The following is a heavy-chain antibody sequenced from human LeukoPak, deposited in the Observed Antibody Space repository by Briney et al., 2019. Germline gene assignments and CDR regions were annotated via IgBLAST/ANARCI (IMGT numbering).Heavy chain of an antibody. Sequence: GGSLRLSCAASGFTFDDYTMHWVRQAPGKGLEWVSLISWDGGSTYYADSVKGRFTISRDNSKNSLYLQMNSLRTEDTALYYCAKDMGGLPATVVTPHFDYWGQGTLVTVSS. CDR2: ISWDGGST. D-gene: IGHD4-23*01. CDR1: GFTFDDYT. J-gene: IGHJ4*02. CDR3: AKDMGGLPATVVTPHFDY. V-gene: IGHV3-43*01.